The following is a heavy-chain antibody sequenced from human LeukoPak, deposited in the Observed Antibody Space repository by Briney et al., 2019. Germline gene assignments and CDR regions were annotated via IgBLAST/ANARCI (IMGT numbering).Heavy chain of an antibody. CDR2: ISGSGGST. V-gene: IGHV3-23*01. CDR3: AKTMWIQLWPEYFQH. CDR1: GFTVSSNY. Sequence: GGSLRLSCAASGFTVSSNYMSWVRQAPGKGLEWVSAISGSGGSTYYADSVKGRFTISRDNSKNTLYLQMNSLRAEDTAVYYCAKTMWIQLWPEYFQHWGQGTLVTVSS. D-gene: IGHD5-18*01. J-gene: IGHJ1*01.